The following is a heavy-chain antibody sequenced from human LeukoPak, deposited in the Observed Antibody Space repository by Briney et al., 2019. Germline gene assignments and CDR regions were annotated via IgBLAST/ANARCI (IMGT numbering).Heavy chain of an antibody. CDR1: GFTFSTYA. D-gene: IGHD3-16*01. CDR3: AKDVLRLNYGYFDL. V-gene: IGHV3-23*01. Sequence: PGGSLRLSCAASGFTFSTYAMTWVRQGPGKGPEWVAGISYSSGSIYYLDSVKGRFTISRDNSRNTLYLQMNSLRAEDTAVYYCAKDVLRLNYGYFDLWGRGTLVSVSS. CDR2: ISYSSGSI. J-gene: IGHJ2*01.